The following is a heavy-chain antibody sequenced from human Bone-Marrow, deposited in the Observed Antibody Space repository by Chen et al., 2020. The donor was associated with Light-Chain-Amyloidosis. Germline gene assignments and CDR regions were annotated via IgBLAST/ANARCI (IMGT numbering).Heavy chain of an antibody. CDR1: GYTFPNYW. V-gene: IGHV5-51*01. J-gene: IGHJ4*02. CDR2: IYPDDSEA. D-gene: IGHD5-12*01. CDR3: ARRRDGYNFDY. Sequence: EVQLEQSGPDVKKPGESLKISCKGSGYTFPNYWIGWVRQMPGKGLEWMGVIYPDDSEARYSPSFEGQVTISADKSITTAYLQWRSLKASDTAMYYCARRRDGYNFDYWGQGTLVTVSS.